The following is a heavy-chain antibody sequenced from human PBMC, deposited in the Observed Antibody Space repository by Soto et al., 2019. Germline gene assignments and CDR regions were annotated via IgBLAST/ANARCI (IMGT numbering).Heavy chain of an antibody. CDR3: ARRGIIAVAGTVIYYGMDV. J-gene: IGHJ6*02. CDR1: GYSFTSYW. CDR2: IYPGDSDT. V-gene: IGHV5-51*01. D-gene: IGHD6-19*01. Sequence: PGESLKISCKGSGYSFTSYWIGWVRQMPWKGLEWMGIIYPGDSDTRYSPSFQGQVTISADKSISTAYLQWSSLKASDTAMYYCARRGIIAVAGTVIYYGMDVWGQGTTVTVSS.